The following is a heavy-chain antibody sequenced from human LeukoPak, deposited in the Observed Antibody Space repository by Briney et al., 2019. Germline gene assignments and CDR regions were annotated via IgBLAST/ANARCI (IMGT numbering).Heavy chain of an antibody. CDR2: IIPIFGTA. CDR3: AIDPILWGGYYYGNDFDY. CDR1: GGTFSSYA. V-gene: IGHV1-69*05. Sequence: ASVKVSCKASGGTFSSYAISWVRQAPGQGLEWMGRIIPIFGTANYAQKFQGRVTITTDESTSTAYMELSSLRSEDTAVYYCAIDPILWGGYYYGNDFDYWGQGTLVTVSS. J-gene: IGHJ4*02. D-gene: IGHD3-22*01.